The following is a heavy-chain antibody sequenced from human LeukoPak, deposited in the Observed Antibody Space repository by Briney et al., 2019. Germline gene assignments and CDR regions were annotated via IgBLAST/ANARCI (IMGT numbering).Heavy chain of an antibody. CDR3: ARVPTPAGTFDP. V-gene: IGHV1-2*02. D-gene: IGHD3-10*01. Sequence: GASVKVSCKASGYTFTGYYMHWVRQAPGQGLEWMGWINPDSGGTNYAQKFQGRVTMTRDTSISTAYMELSRLRSDDTAVYYCARVPTPAGTFDPWGQGTLVTVSS. CDR2: INPDSGGT. J-gene: IGHJ5*02. CDR1: GYTFTGYY.